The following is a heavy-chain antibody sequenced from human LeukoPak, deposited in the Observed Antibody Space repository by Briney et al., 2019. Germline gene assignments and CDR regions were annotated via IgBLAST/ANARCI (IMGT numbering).Heavy chain of an antibody. CDR2: IIPIFGTA. Sequence: GSSVTVSRKASGCTFSSYAISWLRQAPAKGLEWMGGIIPIFGTANHAQKFQGRVTITADESTSTAHMELSSLRSEDTAVYYCAASQGLSRSGAGWFDPWGQGTLVTVSS. J-gene: IGHJ5*02. D-gene: IGHD2-15*01. V-gene: IGHV1-69*01. CDR1: GCTFSSYA. CDR3: AASQGLSRSGAGWFDP.